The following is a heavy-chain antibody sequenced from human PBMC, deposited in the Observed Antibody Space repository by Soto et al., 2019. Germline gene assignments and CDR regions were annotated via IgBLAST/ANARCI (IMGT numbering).Heavy chain of an antibody. D-gene: IGHD4-17*01. CDR1: GGSVSSGGYY. CDR3: ARVGLTTVTTT. V-gene: IGHV4-31*03. J-gene: IGHJ5*02. CDR2: IFYTGTT. Sequence: QVQLQESGPGVAKPSQTLSLTCTVSGGSVSSGGYYWSWIRQHPGKGLEWMGYIFYTGTTYYNPSLKRRVPLSLDKSKNQFSLKLNSVTVADTAVYYCARVGLTTVTTTWGQGTLVIVSS.